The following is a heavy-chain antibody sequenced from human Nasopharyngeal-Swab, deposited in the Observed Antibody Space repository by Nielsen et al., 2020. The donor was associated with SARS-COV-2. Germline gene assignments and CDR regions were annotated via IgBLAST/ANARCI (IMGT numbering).Heavy chain of an antibody. CDR2: IYYSGST. J-gene: IGHJ6*03. CDR3: ARTAGYYYMDV. CDR1: GGSISSYS. D-gene: IGHD6-13*01. V-gene: IGHV4-59*01. Sequence: SQTHSLTCAVSGGSISSYSWSWIRLPPGKGLEWIGYIYYSGSTNYSPSLKSRVTISVGTSKNQFSLKLNSVTAADTAVYYCARTAGYYYMDVWGKGTTVTVSS.